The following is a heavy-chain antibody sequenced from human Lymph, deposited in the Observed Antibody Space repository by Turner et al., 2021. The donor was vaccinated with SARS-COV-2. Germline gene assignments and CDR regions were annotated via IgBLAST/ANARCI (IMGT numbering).Heavy chain of an antibody. V-gene: IGHV3-30-3*01. D-gene: IGHD3-10*01. CDR1: GVTFSSYA. Sequence: QVQLVESGAGVVQPGRSLSHSCADSGVTFSSYAMHWVRQAPGKGLEWVAVISFDGNNKYYTDAGKGRFTSSRDKSKNRLYLQLNSLRPEDTAVYYCARGDYYGSETYPGKTFDYWGQGTLVTVSS. J-gene: IGHJ4*02. CDR3: ARGDYYGSETYPGKTFDY. CDR2: ISFDGNNK.